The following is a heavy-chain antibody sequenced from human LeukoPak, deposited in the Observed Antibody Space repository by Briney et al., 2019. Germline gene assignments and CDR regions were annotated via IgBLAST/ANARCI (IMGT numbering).Heavy chain of an antibody. D-gene: IGHD2-2*01. J-gene: IGHJ4*02. CDR1: GGSISSSSYY. CDR3: ARVCSSTSCLVDY. V-gene: IGHV4-39*01. CDR2: IYYSGST. Sequence: SETLSLTCTVSGGSISSSSYYWGWIRQPPGKGLEWIGSIYYSGSTYYNPSLKSRVTISVDTSKNQSSLKLSSVTAADTAVYYCARVCSSTSCLVDYWGQGTLVTVSS.